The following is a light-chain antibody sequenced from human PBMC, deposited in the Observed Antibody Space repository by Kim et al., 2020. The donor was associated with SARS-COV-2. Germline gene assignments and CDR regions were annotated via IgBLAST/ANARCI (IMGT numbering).Light chain of an antibody. CDR2: DVS. J-gene: IGLJ1*01. CDR3: SSYTSSSTLGVYV. Sequence: QSALTHPASVSGSPGQSITISCTGTSSDVGGYNYVSWYQQHPGKAPKLMIYDVSNRPSGVSNRFSGSKSGNTASLTISGLQAEDEADYYCSSYTSSSTLGVYVFGTGTKVTVL. CDR1: SSDVGGYNY. V-gene: IGLV2-14*03.